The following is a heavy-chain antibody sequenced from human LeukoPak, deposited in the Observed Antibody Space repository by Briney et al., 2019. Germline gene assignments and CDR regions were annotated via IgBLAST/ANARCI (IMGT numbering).Heavy chain of an antibody. V-gene: IGHV4-34*01. J-gene: IGHJ6*03. Sequence: SETLSLTCAVYGGSFSGYYWSWIRQPPGKGLEWIGEINHSGSTNYNPSLKSRVTISVDMSKNQFSLKLSSVTAADTAVYYCARTTEGYCSSASCYGFYYYYYMDVWGKGTTVTISS. CDR1: GGSFSGYY. CDR2: INHSGST. CDR3: ARTTEGYCSSASCYGFYYYYYMDV. D-gene: IGHD2-2*01.